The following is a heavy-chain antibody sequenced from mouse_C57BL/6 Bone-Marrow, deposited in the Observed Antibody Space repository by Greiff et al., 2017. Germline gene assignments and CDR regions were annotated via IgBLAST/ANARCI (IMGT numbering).Heavy chain of an antibody. V-gene: IGHV5-6*01. CDR1: GFTFSSYG. CDR2: ISSGGSYT. CDR3: SRLGFPYDY. D-gene: IGHD4-1*01. J-gene: IGHJ2*01. Sequence: EVHLVESGGDLVKPGGSLKLSCAASGFTFSSYGMSWVRQTPDKRLEWVATISSGGSYTDYPDSVKGRFTISRDNAQNTLYLQMSSLKSEDTAMYYCSRLGFPYDYWGQGTTLTVSS.